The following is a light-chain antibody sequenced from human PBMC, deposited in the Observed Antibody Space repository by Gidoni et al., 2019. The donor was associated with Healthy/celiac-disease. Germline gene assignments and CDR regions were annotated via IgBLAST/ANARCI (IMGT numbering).Light chain of an antibody. CDR2: GAA. J-gene: IGKJ3*01. V-gene: IGKV3-15*01. Sequence: EIVMTPSPATLSVSPGERATLSCRASQSVSSNLAWYQQKPGQAPRLLIYGAATRATGSPARFSGSGSGTEFTLTISSLQSEDVAVYYCQQYNNWPLFTFGPGTKVDIK. CDR1: QSVSSN. CDR3: QQYNNWPLFT.